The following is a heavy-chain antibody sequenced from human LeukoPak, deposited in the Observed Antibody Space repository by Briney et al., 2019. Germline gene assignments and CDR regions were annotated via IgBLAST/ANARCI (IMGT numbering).Heavy chain of an antibody. V-gene: IGHV3-30*18. CDR2: ISYDGSNK. CDR3: AKDATWIQLWLRY. J-gene: IGHJ4*02. CDR1: GFTFSSYG. Sequence: GRSLRLSCAASGFTFSSYGMHWVRQAPGKGLEWVAVISYDGSNKYYADSVKGRFTISRDNSKNTLYLQMNSLRAEDTAVYYCAKDATWIQLWLRYWGQGTLVTVSS. D-gene: IGHD5-18*01.